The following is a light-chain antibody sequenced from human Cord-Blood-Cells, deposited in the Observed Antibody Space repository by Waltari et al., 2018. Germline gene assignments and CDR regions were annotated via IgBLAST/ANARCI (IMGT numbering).Light chain of an antibody. CDR1: SSDVGSYNL. J-gene: IGLJ3*02. CDR2: EVS. CDR3: CSYAGSSTGV. V-gene: IGLV2-23*02. Sequence: QSALTQPASVSGSPGQSITISCTGTSSDVGSYNLVSWYQQHPGKAPKLMIYEVSKRPSEVSNRFSGSKSGNTASLTISGLQAEDEADYYCCSYAGSSTGVFGGGTKLTVL.